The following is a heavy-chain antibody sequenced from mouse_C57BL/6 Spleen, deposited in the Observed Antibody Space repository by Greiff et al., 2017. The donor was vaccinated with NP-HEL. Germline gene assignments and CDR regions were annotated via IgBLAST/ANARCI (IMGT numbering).Heavy chain of an antibody. D-gene: IGHD1-1*01. CDR2: IDPEDGDT. CDR3: TNYYGSSGYWYFDV. V-gene: IGHV14-1*01. J-gene: IGHJ1*03. Sequence: EVQVVESGAELVRPGASVKLSCTASGFNIKDYYMHWVKQRPEQGLEWIGRIDPEDGDTEYAPKFQGKATMTADTSSNTAYLQLSSLTSEDTAVYYCTNYYGSSGYWYFDVWGTGTTVTVSS. CDR1: GFNIKDYY.